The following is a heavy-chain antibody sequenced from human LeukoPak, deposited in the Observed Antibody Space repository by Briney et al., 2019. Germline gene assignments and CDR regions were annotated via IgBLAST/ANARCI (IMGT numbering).Heavy chain of an antibody. CDR1: GGSISSYY. D-gene: IGHD2-2*01. J-gene: IGHJ4*02. CDR2: IYYSGST. V-gene: IGHV4-59*01. CDR3: AKDLIVVVPAAMGIDY. Sequence: PSETLSLTCTVSGGSISSYYWSWIRQPPGKGLEWIGYIYYSGSTNYNPSLKSRVTISVDTSKNQFSLKLSSVTAADTAVYYCAKDLIVVVPAAMGIDYWGQGTLVTVSS.